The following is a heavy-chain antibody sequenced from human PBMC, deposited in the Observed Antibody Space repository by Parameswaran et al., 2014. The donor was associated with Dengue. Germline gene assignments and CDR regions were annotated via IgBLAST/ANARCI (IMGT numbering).Heavy chain of an antibody. V-gene: IGHV5-51*01. Sequence: VRQMPGKGLEWMGIIYPGDSDTRYSPSFQGQVTISADKSISTAYLQWSSLKASDTAMYYCARPFHTAGYYYGMDVWGQGTTVTVSS. CDR2: IYPGDSDT. D-gene: IGHD5-18*01. J-gene: IGHJ6*02. CDR3: ARPFHTAGYYYGMDV.